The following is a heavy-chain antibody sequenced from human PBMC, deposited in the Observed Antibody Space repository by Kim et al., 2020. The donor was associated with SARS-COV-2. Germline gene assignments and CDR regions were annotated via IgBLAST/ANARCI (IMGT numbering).Heavy chain of an antibody. CDR1: GYTFTSYA. J-gene: IGHJ4*02. CDR3: ARAAASYYYDSSGYADY. Sequence: ASVKVSCKASGYTFTSYAMNWVRQAPGQGLEWMGWINTNTGNPTYAQGFTGRFVFSLDTSVSTAYLQISSLKAEDTAVYYCARAAASYYYDSSGYADYWGQGTLVTVSS. V-gene: IGHV7-4-1*02. D-gene: IGHD3-22*01. CDR2: INTNTGNP.